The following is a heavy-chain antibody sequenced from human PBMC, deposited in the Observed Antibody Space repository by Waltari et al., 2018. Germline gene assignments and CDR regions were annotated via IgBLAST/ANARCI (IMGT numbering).Heavy chain of an antibody. V-gene: IGHV3-7*04. CDR2: IKQDGSEK. Sequence: EVQLVESGGGLVQPGGSLRLSCVASGFTFSSYFMSWLRQAPGKGLEWVANIKQDGSEKYYVDSVKGRFSISSDNAENSLSLQMNSLRAEDTAVYYCARYVRPIYYMDVWGKGTTVTVSS. CDR3: ARYVRPIYYMDV. J-gene: IGHJ6*03. CDR1: GFTFSSYF. D-gene: IGHD3-10*02.